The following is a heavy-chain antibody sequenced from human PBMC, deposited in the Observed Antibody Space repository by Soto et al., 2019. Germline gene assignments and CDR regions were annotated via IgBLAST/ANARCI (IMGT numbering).Heavy chain of an antibody. J-gene: IGHJ4*02. CDR2: IYYSGST. V-gene: IGHV4-59*01. CDR3: ARDVYGYFDY. CDR1: GGSISGYY. D-gene: IGHD2-8*01. Sequence: SETLSLTCAISGGSISGYYWSWIRQPPGKGLEWIGYIYYSGSTTYNPSLKSRVTISLDTSKNQFSLKLSSVTAADTAIYYCARDVYGYFDYWGQGTLVTVSS.